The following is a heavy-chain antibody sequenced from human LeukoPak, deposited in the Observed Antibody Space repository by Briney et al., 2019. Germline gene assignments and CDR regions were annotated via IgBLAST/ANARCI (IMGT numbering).Heavy chain of an antibody. V-gene: IGHV3-30*18. J-gene: IGHJ4*02. CDR2: ISYDGSNE. CDR3: AKDQSVRLEHNYGPEY. CDR1: GFTFSSFG. Sequence: GGSLRLSCAASGFTFSSFGMYWVRQAPAMGLEWVADISYDGSNENYGDSVKGRFTIFRDNDKNTLYLQMNSLRAEDTAVYYCAKDQSVRLEHNYGPEYWGQGTLVTVSS. D-gene: IGHD5-18*01.